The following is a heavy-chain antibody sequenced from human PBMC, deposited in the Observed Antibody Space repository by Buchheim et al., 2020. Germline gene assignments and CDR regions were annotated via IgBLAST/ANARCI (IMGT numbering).Heavy chain of an antibody. CDR2: INHSGST. CDR1: GGSFSGYY. J-gene: IGHJ6*02. D-gene: IGHD5-12*01. CDR3: ARHRGYDWARDYYYYYGMDV. V-gene: IGHV4-34*01. Sequence: QVQLQQWGAGLLKPSETLSLTCAVYGGSFSGYYWSWIRQPPGKGLEWIGEINHSGSTNYNPSLKSRVTISVDTSKNQFSLKLSSVTAADTAVYYCARHRGYDWARDYYYYYGMDVWGQGTT.